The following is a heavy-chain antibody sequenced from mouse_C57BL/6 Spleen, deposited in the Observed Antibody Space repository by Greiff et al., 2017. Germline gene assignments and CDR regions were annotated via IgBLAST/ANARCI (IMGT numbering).Heavy chain of an antibody. V-gene: IGHV2-9-1*01. CDR2: IWTGGGT. CDR3: ARNKGSHYPNSFHY. J-gene: IGHJ2*01. D-gene: IGHD2-5*01. Sequence: QVQLQQSGPGLVAPSQSLSITCTVSGFSLTSYAISWVRQPPGKGLEWLGVIWTGGGTNYNSALKSRLSISKDNSKSQVFLKMNSLQTDDTARYYCARNKGSHYPNSFHYWGQGTTLTVSS. CDR1: GFSLTSYA.